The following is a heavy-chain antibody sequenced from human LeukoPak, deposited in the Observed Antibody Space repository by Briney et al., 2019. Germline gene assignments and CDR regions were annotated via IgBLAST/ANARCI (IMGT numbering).Heavy chain of an antibody. Sequence: PRGSLRLSCAASGFTFSSYSMNWVRQAPGKGLEWVSSISSCSSYIYYADSVKGRFTISRDNAKNSLYLQMNSLRAEDTAVYYCATKIGYCSSTSCYSDYWGQGTLVTVSS. J-gene: IGHJ4*02. V-gene: IGHV3-21*01. CDR1: GFTFSSYS. CDR2: ISSCSSYI. D-gene: IGHD2-2*01. CDR3: ATKIGYCSSTSCYSDY.